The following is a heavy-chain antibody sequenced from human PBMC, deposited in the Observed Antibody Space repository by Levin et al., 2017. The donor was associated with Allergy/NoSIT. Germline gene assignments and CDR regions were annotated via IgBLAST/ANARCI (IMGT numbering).Heavy chain of an antibody. CDR3: ASVPLPKYSSGSPRYEY. CDR1: GGTFSSYA. Sequence: KISCKASGGTFSSYAISWVRQAPGQGLEWMGGIIPIFGTANYAQKFQGRVTITADESTSTAYMELSSLRSEDTAVYYCASVPLPKYSSGSPRYEYWGQGTLVTVSS. CDR2: IIPIFGTA. V-gene: IGHV1-69*01. D-gene: IGHD6-19*01. J-gene: IGHJ4*02.